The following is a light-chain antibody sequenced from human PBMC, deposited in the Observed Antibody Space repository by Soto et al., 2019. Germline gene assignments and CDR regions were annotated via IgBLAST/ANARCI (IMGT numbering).Light chain of an antibody. Sequence: DIQMTQSPSSLSASVGDRVTITCRASPSISSYLNWYQQKPGKAPKLLIYAASSLQSGVPSRFSGSGSGTDFTLKISSLQPDDFATYSCQQSYSTPTFGQRPKL. CDR3: QQSYSTPT. V-gene: IGKV1-39*01. CDR1: PSISSY. CDR2: AAS. J-gene: IGKJ2*01.